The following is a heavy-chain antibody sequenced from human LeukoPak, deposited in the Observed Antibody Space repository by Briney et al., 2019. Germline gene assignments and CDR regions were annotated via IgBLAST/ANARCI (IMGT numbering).Heavy chain of an antibody. CDR2: IYYSGST. V-gene: IGHV4-59*01. J-gene: IGHJ3*02. CDR3: ARGAPLLLWFGEFDAFDI. Sequence: PSETLSLTCTVSGGSISSYYWSWIRQPPGKGLEWIGYIYYSGSTNYSPSLKSRVTISVDTSKNQFSLKLSSVTAADTAVYYCARGAPLLLWFGEFDAFDIWGQGTMVTVSS. D-gene: IGHD3-10*01. CDR1: GGSISSYY.